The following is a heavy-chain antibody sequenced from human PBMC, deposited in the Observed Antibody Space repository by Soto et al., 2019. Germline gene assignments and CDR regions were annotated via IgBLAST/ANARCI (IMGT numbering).Heavy chain of an antibody. Sequence: QIPLKESGPTLAKPTHTLTLTCTFSGFSLSTTAEGVGWIRQPPGKALEWRALIYWDDDARYSPSLKSRITITKDTSKNQVVLTMTNVDPLDTATYYCAHGSCSSADCYPNPYLDYWGQGILVTVSS. J-gene: IGHJ4*02. V-gene: IGHV2-5*02. CDR3: AHGSCSSADCYPNPYLDY. CDR1: GFSLSTTAEG. CDR2: IYWDDDA. D-gene: IGHD2-2*01.